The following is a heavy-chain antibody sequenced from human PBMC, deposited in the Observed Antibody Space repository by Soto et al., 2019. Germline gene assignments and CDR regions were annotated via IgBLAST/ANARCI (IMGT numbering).Heavy chain of an antibody. CDR2: ISGSGGST. D-gene: IGHD6-19*01. J-gene: IGHJ4*02. CDR3: AKGRAVAGHHDY. Sequence: GGSLRLSCAASGFDFSTFGMNWVRQAPGKGLEWVSAISGSGGSTYYADSVKGRFTISRDNSKNTLYLQMNSLRAEDTAVYYCAKGRAVAGHHDYWGQGTLVTVSS. CDR1: GFDFSTFG. V-gene: IGHV3-23*01.